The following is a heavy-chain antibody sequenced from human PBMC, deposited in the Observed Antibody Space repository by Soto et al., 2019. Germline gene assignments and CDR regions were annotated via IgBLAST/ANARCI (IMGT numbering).Heavy chain of an antibody. CDR2: TSTYNGNT. J-gene: IGHJ4*02. D-gene: IGHD2-2*01. CDR3: AREYCTSARCYLPDY. Sequence: QVQLVQSGAEVKKPGASVKVSCQASGYTFTTYGISWVRQAPGQGREWMGWTSTYNGNTNYAQKVQGRVTLTTERSTTTAYMELRSLRSDDTAVYYCAREYCTSARCYLPDYWGQGTLVTVSS. CDR1: GYTFTTYG. V-gene: IGHV1-18*01.